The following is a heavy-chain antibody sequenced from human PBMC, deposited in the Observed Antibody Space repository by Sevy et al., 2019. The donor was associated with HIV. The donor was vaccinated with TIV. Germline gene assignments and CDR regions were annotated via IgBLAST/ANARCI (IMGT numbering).Heavy chain of an antibody. CDR3: ARDIISLAKDS. CDR2: ISKSGGST. Sequence: GGCLRLSCAASGFTFSNYTMTWVRQAPGKGLEWVSGISKSGGSTYYAGSVTGRFTISRDNSKNTLYLQMNIVRADDMATYYCARDIISLAKDSWGQGTLVTVSS. CDR1: GFTFSNYT. D-gene: IGHD1-20*01. J-gene: IGHJ4*02. V-gene: IGHV3-23*01.